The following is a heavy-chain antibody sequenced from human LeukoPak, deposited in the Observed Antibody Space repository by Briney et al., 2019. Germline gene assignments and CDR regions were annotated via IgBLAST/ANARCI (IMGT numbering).Heavy chain of an antibody. D-gene: IGHD1-26*01. J-gene: IGHJ5*01. CDR3: ARLVGASWLDS. CDR1: GDSFSSNSAT. Sequence: SQTLSLTCAISGDSFSSNSATWTWLRQSPSRGLEWLGRTYYRSKWYNDYAVSMKSRITINPDTSKNQFSLQLNSVTPEDTAVYYCARLVGASWLDSWGQGTLVTVSS. V-gene: IGHV6-1*01. CDR2: TYYRSKWYN.